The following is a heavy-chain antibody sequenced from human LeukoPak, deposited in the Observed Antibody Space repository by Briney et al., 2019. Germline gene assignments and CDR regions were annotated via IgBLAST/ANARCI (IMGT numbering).Heavy chain of an antibody. D-gene: IGHD2/OR15-2a*01. CDR3: ARGQFFYGWGMDV. Sequence: GGSLRLSCVASGLTLEKYWMTWVRQAPGKGLEWVANIRQDGREKDLVDSVKGRFTISRDDATSSVYLQMSSVRVEDTAIYYCARGQFFYGWGMDVWGQGTTVTVS. CDR2: IRQDGREK. CDR1: GLTLEKYW. J-gene: IGHJ6*02. V-gene: IGHV3-7*03.